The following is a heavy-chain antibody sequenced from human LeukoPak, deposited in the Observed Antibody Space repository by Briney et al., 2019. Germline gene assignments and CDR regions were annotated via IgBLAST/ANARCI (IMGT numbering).Heavy chain of an antibody. Sequence: PGGSLRLSCAASGFTFRSYGMSWVRQAPGKGLEWVSTINKSGGSTYYADSVKGRFTISRDNSKNTLYLQMNSLRAEDTAVYYCAKDLGPYYDILTGYYYDYWGQGTLVTVSS. CDR1: GFTFRSYG. CDR2: INKSGGST. CDR3: AKDLGPYYDILTGYYYDY. J-gene: IGHJ4*02. V-gene: IGHV3-23*01. D-gene: IGHD3-9*01.